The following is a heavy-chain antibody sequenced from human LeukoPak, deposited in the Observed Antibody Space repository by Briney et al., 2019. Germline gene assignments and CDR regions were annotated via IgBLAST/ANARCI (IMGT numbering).Heavy chain of an antibody. CDR1: GFTFNSYY. CDR3: ARTTSGSRGGYNWCFDD. D-gene: IGHD5-24*01. V-gene: IGHV3-21*01. J-gene: IGHJ4*02. Sequence: GGSLRLSCAASGFTFNSYYMNWVRQAPGKGLEWVSSISTSSSYIYYADSVKGRFTIPRDKAKNSLYLQMNSLRAEDTAVYYCARTTSGSRGGYNWCFDDWGQGTLVTVSS. CDR2: ISTSSSYI.